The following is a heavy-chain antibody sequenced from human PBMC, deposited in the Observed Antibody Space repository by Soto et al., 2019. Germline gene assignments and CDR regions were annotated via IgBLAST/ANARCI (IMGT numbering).Heavy chain of an antibody. V-gene: IGHV3-23*04. CDR1: GFTFNSHA. Sequence: EVQLVESGGALKQPGGSLRLSCAASGFTFNSHAMSWVRQAPGKGLEWVSSIIGDGRSTKYADSVKGRFTLSRDNFQSMLYPQMHSLRAEDTAFYYSTKGTSDRVSILNFDYWGQGTLVTVSS. CDR3: TKGTSDRVSILNFDY. CDR2: IIGDGRST. J-gene: IGHJ4*02. D-gene: IGHD3-10*01.